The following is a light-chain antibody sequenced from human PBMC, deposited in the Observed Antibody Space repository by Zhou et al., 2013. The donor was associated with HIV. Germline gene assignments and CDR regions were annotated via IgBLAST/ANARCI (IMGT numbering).Light chain of an antibody. J-gene: IGKJ1*01. Sequence: DIQMTQSPSTLSASVGDRVTITCRASQNINNWLAWYQQKPGKAPKLLIYKASSLESGVPSRFSGSGSGTEFTLTISSLQPDDFATYYCQQHNSYWTFGQGTKVEIK. CDR3: QQHNSYWT. V-gene: IGKV1-5*03. CDR1: QNINNW. CDR2: KAS.